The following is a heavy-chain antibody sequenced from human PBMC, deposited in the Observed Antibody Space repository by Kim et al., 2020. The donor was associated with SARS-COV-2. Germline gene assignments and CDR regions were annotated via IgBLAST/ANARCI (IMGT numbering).Heavy chain of an antibody. CDR2: IRSKAYGGTT. CDR3: TRVGYFGTSGYYRGFDY. Sequence: GGSLRLSCTASEFIFGDYAMSWVRQAPGKGLEWVGFIRSKAYGGTTDYAASVTGRFTISRDDSKSIAYLQMNSLKTEDTAMYYCTRVGYFGTSGYYRGFDYWGQGTLVTVSS. V-gene: IGHV3-49*04. CDR1: EFIFGDYA. J-gene: IGHJ4*02. D-gene: IGHD3-22*01.